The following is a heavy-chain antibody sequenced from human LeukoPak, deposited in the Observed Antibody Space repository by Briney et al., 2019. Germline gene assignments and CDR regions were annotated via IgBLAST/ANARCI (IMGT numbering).Heavy chain of an antibody. CDR2: INSDGSST. D-gene: IGHD1-1*01. J-gene: IGHJ4*02. CDR3: ARRTTGRTFGSLREIKRSREIDY. V-gene: IGHV3-74*01. Sequence: PGGSLRLSCAASGFTFSSYWMHWVRQAPGKGLVWVSRINSDGSSTSYADSVKGRFTISRDNAKNSLYLQMNSLRVEDTAVYYCARRTTGRTFGSLREIKRSREIDYWGQGTLVTVSS. CDR1: GFTFSSYW.